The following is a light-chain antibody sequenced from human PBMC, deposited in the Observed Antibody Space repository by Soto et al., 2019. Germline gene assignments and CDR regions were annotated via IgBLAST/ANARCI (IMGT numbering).Light chain of an antibody. CDR3: QQYADWPLT. V-gene: IGKV3-15*01. CDR1: QSVSSN. Sequence: EIVMTQSPATLSVSPGERVTLSCRASQSVSSNLAWYQQKPCQVPRVLIYGASTRATGIPARFSGSGSGTEFTLTISSLQSEDFAVYYCQQYADWPLTFGGGTEVEIK. J-gene: IGKJ4*01. CDR2: GAS.